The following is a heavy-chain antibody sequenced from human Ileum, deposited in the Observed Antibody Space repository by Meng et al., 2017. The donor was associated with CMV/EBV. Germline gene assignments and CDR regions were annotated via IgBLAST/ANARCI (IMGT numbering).Heavy chain of an antibody. J-gene: IGHJ4*02. CDR1: GFTFSGYA. CDR3: VRDRGSTTYYFDY. D-gene: IGHD2-2*01. V-gene: IGHV3-30*04. Sequence: LVLGASWGGVVQPGRSLTFSCAASGFTFSGYAMHWVRQAPGKGLEWVADISYDGSNQYYGDSVKGRFTITRDNSKNTLYLQMNSLTTEDTAVYYCVRDRGSTTYYFDYWGQGTLVTVSS. CDR2: ISYDGSNQ.